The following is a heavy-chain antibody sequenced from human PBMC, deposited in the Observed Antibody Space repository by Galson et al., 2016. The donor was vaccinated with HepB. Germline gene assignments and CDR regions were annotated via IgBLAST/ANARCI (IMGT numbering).Heavy chain of an antibody. J-gene: IGHJ4*02. V-gene: IGHV3-15*01. CDR2: IKGKSDGGTT. CDR3: TTVGPMGDLDY. CDR1: GFTFSDAW. Sequence: SLRLSCAASGFTFSDAWMTWVRQAPGMGLEWVGRIKGKSDGGTTDYAAPVKGRFTFSRDDSKHTLYLQMNSLKTEDTAVYYCTTVGPMGDLDYWGQGTLVTVSS.